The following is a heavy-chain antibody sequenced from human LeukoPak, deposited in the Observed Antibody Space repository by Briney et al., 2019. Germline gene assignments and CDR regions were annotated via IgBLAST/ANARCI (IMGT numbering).Heavy chain of an antibody. V-gene: IGHV3-33*06. CDR3: AKDRGSSGWYDY. CDR1: GFTFSSYG. J-gene: IGHJ4*02. CDR2: IWYDGSNK. Sequence: GGSLRLSCAASGFTFSSYGMHWVRQAPGKGLEWVAVIWYDGSNKYYADSVKGRFTISRDNSKSTLYLQMNSLRAEDTAVYYCAKDRGSSGWYDYWGQGTLVTVSS. D-gene: IGHD6-19*01.